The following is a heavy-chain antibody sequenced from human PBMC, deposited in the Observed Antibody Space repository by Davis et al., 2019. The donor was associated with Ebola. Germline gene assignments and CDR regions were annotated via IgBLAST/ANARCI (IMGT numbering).Heavy chain of an antibody. Sequence: ASVKVSCKASGYTFTSYYMHWVRQAPGQGLEWMGIINPSGGSTSYAQKLQGRVTMTTDTSTSTAYMELRSLRSDDTAVYYCARDGVAAPFGDYYYGMDVWGQGTTVTVSS. V-gene: IGHV1-46*01. D-gene: IGHD3-10*01. CDR3: ARDGVAAPFGDYYYGMDV. J-gene: IGHJ6*02. CDR2: INPSGGST. CDR1: GYTFTSYY.